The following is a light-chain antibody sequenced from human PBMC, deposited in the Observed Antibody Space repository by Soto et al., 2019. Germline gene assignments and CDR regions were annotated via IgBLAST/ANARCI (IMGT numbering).Light chain of an antibody. V-gene: IGLV2-11*01. Sequence: QSALAQPRSVSGSPGQSVTISCSGTSSDVGGYNSVSWYQQFPGKAPKLMIYDVTKRPSGVLDRFSGSKSGNTASLTISGLQAEDEADYYCCSYAASYTLVFGGGTKLTVL. CDR1: SSDVGGYNS. J-gene: IGLJ2*01. CDR3: CSYAASYTLV. CDR2: DVT.